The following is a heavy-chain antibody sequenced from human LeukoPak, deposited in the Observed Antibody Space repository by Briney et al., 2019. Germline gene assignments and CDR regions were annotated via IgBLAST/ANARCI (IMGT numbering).Heavy chain of an antibody. CDR2: MHYSGRT. J-gene: IGHJ4*02. CDR1: GDSISSYC. V-gene: IGHV4-59*01. Sequence: SETLSLTCTVSGDSISSYCWTWIRQPPGKGLEWIGYMHYSGRTNYNPSLKSRVSLSVDTSKNQFSLKLSSVTAADTAVYYCARDGYNYGERPLFWGQGTLVTVSS. CDR3: ARDGYNYGERPLF. D-gene: IGHD5-24*01.